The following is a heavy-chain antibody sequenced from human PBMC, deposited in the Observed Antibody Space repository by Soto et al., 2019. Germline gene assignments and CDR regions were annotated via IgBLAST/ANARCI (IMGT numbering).Heavy chain of an antibody. CDR3: ARDVSPGTSTLYLDAFDF. D-gene: IGHD2-8*01. Sequence: EAQLVESGGGLVQPGESLRLSCEASGFSLGSYWMTWVRQAPGKGLEWVANIKKDGSRTSYLDSVRGRFTISRDNVGNSLSLQMDSLRAEDTGLYFCARDVSPGTSTLYLDAFDFWGQGTMVTVSS. CDR2: IKKDGSRT. J-gene: IGHJ3*01. V-gene: IGHV3-7*05. CDR1: GFSLGSYW.